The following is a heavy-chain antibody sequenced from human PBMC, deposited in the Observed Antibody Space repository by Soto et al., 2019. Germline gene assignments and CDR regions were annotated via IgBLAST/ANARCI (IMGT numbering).Heavy chain of an antibody. CDR3: ARADFWSGYDKAYYSYGMDV. CDR1: GYTFTSYG. D-gene: IGHD3-3*01. V-gene: IGHV1-18*01. CDR2: ISAYNGNT. Sequence: ASVKVSCKASGYTFTSYGISWVRQAPGQGLEWMGWISAYNGNTNYAQKLQGRVTMTTDTSTSTAYMELRSLRSDDTAVYYCARADFWSGYDKAYYSYGMDVWGQGTTVTVSS. J-gene: IGHJ6*02.